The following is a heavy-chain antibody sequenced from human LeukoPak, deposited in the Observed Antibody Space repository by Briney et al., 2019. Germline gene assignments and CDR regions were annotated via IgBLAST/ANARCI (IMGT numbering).Heavy chain of an antibody. Sequence: ASVNVSCKASGYTFTGYYMNWVRQAPGQGLEWMGCINPNSVGTNYAQKFQGRVTMTRDTSISTAYMELSRLRSDDTAVYYCARGSSGWYIDYWGQGTLVTVSS. J-gene: IGHJ4*02. V-gene: IGHV1-2*02. CDR2: INPNSVGT. D-gene: IGHD6-19*01. CDR1: GYTFTGYY. CDR3: ARGSSGWYIDY.